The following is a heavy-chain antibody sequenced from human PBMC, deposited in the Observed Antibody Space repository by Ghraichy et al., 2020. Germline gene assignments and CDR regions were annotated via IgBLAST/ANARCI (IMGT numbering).Heavy chain of an antibody. J-gene: IGHJ3*02. V-gene: IGHV4-34*01. CDR2: INHSGST. CDR3: ARGNPTYDAFDI. Sequence: SETLSLTCAVYGGSFSGYYWTWIRQPPGKGLEWIGEINHSGSTNYKPSLKSRVTISVDTSKIQFSLKLSSVTAADTAVYYCARGNPTYDAFDIWGQGTMVTVSS. CDR1: GGSFSGYY.